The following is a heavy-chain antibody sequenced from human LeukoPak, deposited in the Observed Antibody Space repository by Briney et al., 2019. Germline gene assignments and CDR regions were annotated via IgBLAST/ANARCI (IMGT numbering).Heavy chain of an antibody. CDR1: VGTFSSYA. D-gene: IGHD3-22*01. J-gene: IGHJ4*02. CDR3: ARAPADSSGYCDY. CDR2: IIPIFGTA. V-gene: IGHV1-69*05. Sequence: ASVKVSCKASVGTFSSYAISWVRQAPGQGLERVGRIIPIFGTANYAQKFQGRVTITTDESTSTAYMELSSLRSGDTAVYYCARAPADSSGYCDYWGQGTLVTVSS.